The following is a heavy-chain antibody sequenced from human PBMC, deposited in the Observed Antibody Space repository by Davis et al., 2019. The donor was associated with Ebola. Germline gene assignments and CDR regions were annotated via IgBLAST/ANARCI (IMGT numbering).Heavy chain of an antibody. CDR3: ARQALPARGVIVFYYYYGMDV. D-gene: IGHD3-16*02. Sequence: KVSCKGSGYSFTSYWIGWVRQMPGKGLEWMGIIYPGDSDSRYSPSFQGQVTISADKSISTAYLQWSSLKASDTAMYYCARQALPARGVIVFYYYYGMDVWGQGTTVTVSS. CDR2: IYPGDSDS. J-gene: IGHJ6*02. CDR1: GYSFTSYW. V-gene: IGHV5-51*01.